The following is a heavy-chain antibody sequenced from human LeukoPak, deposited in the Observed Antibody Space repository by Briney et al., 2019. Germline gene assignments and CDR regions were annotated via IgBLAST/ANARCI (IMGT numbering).Heavy chain of an antibody. Sequence: ASVKVSRKASGYTFTSYDINWVRQATGQGLEWMGWMNPNSGNTGYAQKFQGRVTMTRNTSISTAYMELSSLRSEDTAVYYCARSTGSSLYYYYYYYMDVWGKGTTVTVSS. CDR2: MNPNSGNT. D-gene: IGHD6-6*01. CDR3: ARSTGSSLYYYYYYYMDV. J-gene: IGHJ6*03. V-gene: IGHV1-8*01. CDR1: GYTFTSYD.